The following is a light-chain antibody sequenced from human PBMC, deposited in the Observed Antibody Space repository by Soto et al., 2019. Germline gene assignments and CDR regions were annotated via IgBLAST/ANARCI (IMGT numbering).Light chain of an antibody. J-gene: IGKJ1*01. Sequence: DIHMTQYPSSLSASVGDRVTITCRASQSISSWLAWYQQKPGKAPKLLIYDASSLESGVPSRFSGSGSGTEFNLTISRLQPDDFATYYCQQYNSYSWTCGQGTKVDIK. CDR1: QSISSW. CDR3: QQYNSYSWT. CDR2: DAS. V-gene: IGKV1-5*01.